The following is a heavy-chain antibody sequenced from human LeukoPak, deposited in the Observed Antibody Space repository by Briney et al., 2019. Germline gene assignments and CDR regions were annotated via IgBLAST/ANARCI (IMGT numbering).Heavy chain of an antibody. CDR1: GYSFTSYW. CDR3: ARSFSNFEPCDY. D-gene: IGHD4-11*01. CDR2: IYPGHSDT. Sequence: LGESLKISCKGSGYSFTSYWIGWVRQMPGKGLAWMGIIYPGHSDTRYSPSFQGQVTISADKSISTAYLQWSSLKASATAIYYCARSFSNFEPCDYWGQGTLVTVSS. V-gene: IGHV5-51*01. J-gene: IGHJ4*02.